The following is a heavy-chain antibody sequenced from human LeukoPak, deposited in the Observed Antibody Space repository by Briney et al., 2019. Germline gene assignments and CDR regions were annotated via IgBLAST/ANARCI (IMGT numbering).Heavy chain of an antibody. V-gene: IGHV4-34*01. CDR2: INHSGST. CDR3: ARGRGIVGATKPIDY. D-gene: IGHD1-26*01. J-gene: IGHJ4*02. CDR1: GGSFSGYY. Sequence: SETLSLTCADYGGSFSGYYWSWIRQPPGKGLEWIGEINHSGSTNYNPSLKSRVTISVDTSKNQFSLKLSSVTAADTAVYYCARGRGIVGATKPIDYWGQGTLVTVSS.